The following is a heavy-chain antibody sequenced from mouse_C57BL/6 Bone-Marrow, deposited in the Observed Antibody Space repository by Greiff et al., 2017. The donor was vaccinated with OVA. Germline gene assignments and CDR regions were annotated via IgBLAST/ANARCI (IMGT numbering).Heavy chain of an antibody. CDR3: AKLGVSYWYFDV. D-gene: IGHD4-1*01. CDR1: GYTFTSYG. CDR2: IYPRSGNT. J-gene: IGHJ1*03. V-gene: IGHV1-81*01. Sequence: QVQLKQSRAELARPGASVKLSCKASGYTFTSYGISWVKQRTGQGLEWIGEIYPRSGNTYYNEKFKGKATLTADKSSSTAYMELRSLTSEDSAVYFCAKLGVSYWYFDVWGTGTTVTVSS.